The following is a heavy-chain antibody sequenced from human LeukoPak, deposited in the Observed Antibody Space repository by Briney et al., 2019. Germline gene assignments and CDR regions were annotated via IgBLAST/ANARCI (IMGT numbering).Heavy chain of an antibody. Sequence: SETLSLTCTVSGGSISSYYWSWIRQPPGKGLEWIGYIYYSGSTNYNPSLKSRVSISVDTSKNQFSLKLSSVTAADTAVYYCARTGSTVTMLYPFDHWGQGTLVTVSS. CDR2: IYYSGST. CDR1: GGSISSYY. V-gene: IGHV4-59*01. J-gene: IGHJ4*02. D-gene: IGHD4-17*01. CDR3: ARTGSTVTMLYPFDH.